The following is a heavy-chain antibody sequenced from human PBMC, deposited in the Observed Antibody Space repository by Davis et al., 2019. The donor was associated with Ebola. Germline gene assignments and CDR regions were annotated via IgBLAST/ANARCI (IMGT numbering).Heavy chain of an antibody. D-gene: IGHD4-17*01. V-gene: IGHV3-33*08. CDR2: IWYEGTDG. J-gene: IGHJ4*02. CDR3: SRGGAVKFDY. Sequence: GESLKISCEASGFSFDAYAMHWVRQAPGKGLEWVSSIWYEGTDGNYADSVRGRFIISRDDSKNTLYLQMNSLRVEDTAIYYCSRGGAVKFDYWGQGTLVTVSS. CDR1: GFSFDAYA.